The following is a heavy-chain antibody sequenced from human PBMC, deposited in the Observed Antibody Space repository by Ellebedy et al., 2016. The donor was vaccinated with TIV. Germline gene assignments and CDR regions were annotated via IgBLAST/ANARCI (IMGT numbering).Heavy chain of an antibody. CDR1: GSIFSNYV. Sequence: GGSLTLSXAASGSIFSNYVMNWVRQAPGKGLEWVSAISGSGDNTHYADSVKGRFTISRDNSKNTLYLQMNSLRAEDTAVYYCAKKSEGSGSYLGTDYWGQGTLVTVCS. V-gene: IGHV3-23*01. CDR2: ISGSGDNT. CDR3: AKKSEGSGSYLGTDY. J-gene: IGHJ4*02. D-gene: IGHD3-10*01.